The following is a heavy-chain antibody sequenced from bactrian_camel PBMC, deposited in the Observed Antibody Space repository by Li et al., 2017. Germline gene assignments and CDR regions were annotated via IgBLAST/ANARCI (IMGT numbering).Heavy chain of an antibody. J-gene: IGHJ4*01. CDR3: AASRADGSCQRRDLVTY. D-gene: IGHD2*01. CDR1: GFTLDDGD. Sequence: QVQLVESGGGSVQAGGSLTLSCTASGFTLDDGDMGWNRQAPGKEREGVAAISTGGGRIFYVDSVKGRFTISQDNAKATVYLQMNSLAPEDTALYYCAASRADGSCQRRDLVTYWGQ. V-gene: IGHV3S63*01. CDR2: ISTGGGRI.